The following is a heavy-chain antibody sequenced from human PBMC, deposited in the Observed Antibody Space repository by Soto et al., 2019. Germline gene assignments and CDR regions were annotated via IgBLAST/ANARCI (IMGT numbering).Heavy chain of an antibody. Sequence: QVQLVESGGGVVQPGRSLRLSCAASGFTFSSYGMHWVRQAPGKGLEWVAVIWYDGSNKYYADSVKGRFTISRDNSKNTLNLQGNSLRAEDTAVYYCARGQDIVVVPAAMWADAFDIWGQGTMVTVSS. J-gene: IGHJ3*02. CDR3: ARGQDIVVVPAAMWADAFDI. CDR1: GFTFSSYG. D-gene: IGHD2-2*01. CDR2: IWYDGSNK. V-gene: IGHV3-33*01.